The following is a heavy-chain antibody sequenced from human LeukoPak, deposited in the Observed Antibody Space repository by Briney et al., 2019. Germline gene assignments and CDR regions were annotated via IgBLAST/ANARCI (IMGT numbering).Heavy chain of an antibody. V-gene: IGHV4-59*01. CDR1: GGSISSYY. J-gene: IGHJ4*02. D-gene: IGHD6-13*01. Sequence: PSETLSLTCTVSGGSISSYYWSWIRQPPGKGLEWIGYIYYSGSTNYNPSLKSRVTISVDTSKNQFSLKLNSVTAADTAVYYCARGDSSXXXXFDCWGQGTLVTVSS. CDR3: ARGDSSXXXXFDC. CDR2: IYYSGST.